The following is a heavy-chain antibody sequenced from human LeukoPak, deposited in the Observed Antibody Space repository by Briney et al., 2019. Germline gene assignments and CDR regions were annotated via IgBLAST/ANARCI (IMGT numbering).Heavy chain of an antibody. J-gene: IGHJ5*02. CDR3: ARADMVRGGPIWFDP. Sequence: SQTLSLTCAVSGGSISSGGYSWSWIRQPPGKGLEWIGYIYYSGSTYYNPSLKSRVTISVDTSKNQFSLKLSSVTAADTAVYYCARADMVRGGPIWFDPWGQGTLVTVSS. V-gene: IGHV4-30-4*07. CDR1: GGSISSGGYS. D-gene: IGHD3-10*01. CDR2: IYYSGST.